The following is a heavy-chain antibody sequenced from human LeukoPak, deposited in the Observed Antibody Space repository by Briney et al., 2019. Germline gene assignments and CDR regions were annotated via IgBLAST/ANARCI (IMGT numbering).Heavy chain of an antibody. Sequence: PSETLSLTCTVSGGSFSSSSYYWGWIRQPPGKGLEWIGSFYYSGSTYYNPSLKSRVTISVDTSKNQFSLKLSSVTAADTAVYYCARQAAYCSSGSCYPNWFDPWGQGTLVTVSS. CDR3: ARQAAYCSSGSCYPNWFDP. D-gene: IGHD2-15*01. J-gene: IGHJ5*02. CDR2: FYYSGST. CDR1: GGSFSSSSYY. V-gene: IGHV4-39*01.